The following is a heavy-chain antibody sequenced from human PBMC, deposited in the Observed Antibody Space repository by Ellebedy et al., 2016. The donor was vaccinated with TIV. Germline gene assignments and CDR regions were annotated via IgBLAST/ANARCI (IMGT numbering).Heavy chain of an antibody. CDR1: GFTFRSYA. CDR2: ISDSGGAT. V-gene: IGHV3-23*01. CDR3: AKDSGLSGWYFDY. Sequence: GESLKISCAASGFTFRSYAMGWVRQAPGKGLEWISVISDSGGATYYAAPLKRRFTTSRDNSNDMVYLQINSLRPDDTAVYYCAKDSGLSGWYFDYWGQGTLVTVSS. D-gene: IGHD6-19*01. J-gene: IGHJ4*02.